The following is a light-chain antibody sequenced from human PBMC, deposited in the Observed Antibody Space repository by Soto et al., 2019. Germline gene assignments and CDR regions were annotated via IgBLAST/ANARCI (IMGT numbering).Light chain of an antibody. CDR3: HYYLDLPLT. CDR1: QSVSSN. CDR2: GAS. V-gene: IGKV3D-15*01. Sequence: EIGRTQSPPTRSVYQGERAPLSCRASQSVSSNLAWYQQKPGQAPRLLIYGASTRATGIPDRFSGSGSGTEFILTISSLQSDDFPVSYCHYYLDLPLTPGGGT. J-gene: IGKJ4*01.